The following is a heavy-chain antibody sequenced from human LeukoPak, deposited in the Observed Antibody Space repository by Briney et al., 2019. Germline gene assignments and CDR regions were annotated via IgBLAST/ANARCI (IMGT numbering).Heavy chain of an antibody. CDR2: IYYSGST. CDR3: VRDLYGMDV. J-gene: IGHJ6*02. CDR1: GDSISSGDYY. Sequence: SQTLSLTCTVSGDSISSGDYYWSWIRQPPEKGLEWIGYIYYSGSTYYNPSLKSPVTISVDTSKNQFSLKLSSVTAADTAVYYCVRDLYGMDVWGQGTTVTVSS. V-gene: IGHV4-30-4*01.